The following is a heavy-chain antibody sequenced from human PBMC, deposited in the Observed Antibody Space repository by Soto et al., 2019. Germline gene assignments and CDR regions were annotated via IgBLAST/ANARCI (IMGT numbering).Heavy chain of an antibody. V-gene: IGHV3-48*02. CDR2: ISRSSSTI. J-gene: IGHJ4*02. Sequence: GSLRLSCAASGFTFSSYSMNWVRQAPGKGLEWVSYISRSSSTIYYADSVKGRFTISRDNAKNSLYLQMNSLRDEDTAVYYCARHYYDSGGARFDYWGQGTLVTVSS. CDR3: ARHYYDSGGARFDY. D-gene: IGHD3-22*01. CDR1: GFTFSSYS.